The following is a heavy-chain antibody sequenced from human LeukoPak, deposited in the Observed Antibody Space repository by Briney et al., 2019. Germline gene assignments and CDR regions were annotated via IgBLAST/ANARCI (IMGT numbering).Heavy chain of an antibody. D-gene: IGHD6-6*01. CDR2: IYASGST. Sequence: SETLSLICTVSGGSISSYYWSWIRQPAGKGLELIGRIYASGSTYYNPSLKSRVTMSVDTSKNQFSLRLTTVTAADTAVYYCARDSNLEYSSSRGLGRWGQGTLVTVSS. CDR1: GGSISSYY. V-gene: IGHV4-4*07. J-gene: IGHJ4*02. CDR3: ARDSNLEYSSSRGLGR.